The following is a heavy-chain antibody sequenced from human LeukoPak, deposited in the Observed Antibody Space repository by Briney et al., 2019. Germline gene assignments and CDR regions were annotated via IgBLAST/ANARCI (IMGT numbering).Heavy chain of an antibody. V-gene: IGHV3-7*01. J-gene: IGHJ4*02. Sequence: GGSLRLSCAASGFTFSSYWMSWVRQAPGKGLEWVANIKQDGSEKYYVDSVKGRFTISRDNSKNTLNLQMNSLRAEDTAVYYCARDRGNYYDSSDYYSPLDYWGQGTLVTVSS. CDR3: ARDRGNYYDSSDYYSPLDY. D-gene: IGHD3-22*01. CDR2: IKQDGSEK. CDR1: GFTFSSYW.